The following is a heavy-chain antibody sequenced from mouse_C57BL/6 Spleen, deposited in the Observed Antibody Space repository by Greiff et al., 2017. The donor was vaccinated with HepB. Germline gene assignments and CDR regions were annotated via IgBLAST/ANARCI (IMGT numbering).Heavy chain of an antibody. Sequence: VQLQQPGAELVKPGASVKLSCKASGYTFTSYWMHWVKQRPGQGLEWIGMIHPNSGSTNYNEKFKSKATLTVDKSSSTAYMQLSSLTSEDSAVYYCARRTTMVPYWYFDVWGTGTTVTVSS. CDR2: IHPNSGST. V-gene: IGHV1-64*01. CDR3: ARRTTMVPYWYFDV. D-gene: IGHD2-1*01. J-gene: IGHJ1*03. CDR1: GYTFTSYW.